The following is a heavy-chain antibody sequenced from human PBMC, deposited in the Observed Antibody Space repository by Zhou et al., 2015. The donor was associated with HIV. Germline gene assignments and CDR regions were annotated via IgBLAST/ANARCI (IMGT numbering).Heavy chain of an antibody. CDR2: ISWNSGTT. D-gene: IGHD3-10*02. V-gene: IGHV3-9*01. J-gene: IGHJ3*01. CDR3: VKDLWQQLVRGAFDV. Sequence: EVQLVESGGGLVQPGRALRISCAASGFIFDDYAMHWVRQVPGKGLEWVSGISWNSGTTGYADSVKGRFTISRDSAKNSLYLQMNSLRLEDTAFYYCVKDLWQQLVRGAFDVWGQGTLVTVSS. CDR1: GFIFDDYA.